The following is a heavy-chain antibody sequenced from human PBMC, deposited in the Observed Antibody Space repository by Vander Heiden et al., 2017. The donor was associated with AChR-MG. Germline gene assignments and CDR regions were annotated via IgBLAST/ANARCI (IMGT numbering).Heavy chain of an antibody. V-gene: IGHV2-70*04. Sequence: QVTLKESGPALVKPTQTLTLTCTFSGFSLSTSGMRVSWIRQPPGKALEWLARIDWDDDKFYSTALKTRLTISKDTSKNQVVLTMTKMDTVDTATYYCARTRATDMSDYMDVWGKGTTVTVSS. CDR3: ARTRATDMSDYMDV. CDR2: IDWDDDK. D-gene: IGHD3-9*01. CDR1: GFSLSTSGMR. J-gene: IGHJ6*03.